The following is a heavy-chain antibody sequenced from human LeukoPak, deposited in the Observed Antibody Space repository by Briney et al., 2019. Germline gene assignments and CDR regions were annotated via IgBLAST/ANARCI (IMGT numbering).Heavy chain of an antibody. CDR1: GFTFDDYA. CDR3: AKDWLPYSSSWYQGVDWFDP. CDR2: ISGSGGST. D-gene: IGHD6-13*01. J-gene: IGHJ5*02. Sequence: QSGGSLRLSCAASGFTFDDYAMHWVRQAPGKGLECVSAISGSGGSTYYADSVKGRFTISRDNSKNTLYLQMNSLRAEDTAVYYCAKDWLPYSSSWYQGVDWFDPWGQGTLVTVSS. V-gene: IGHV3-23*01.